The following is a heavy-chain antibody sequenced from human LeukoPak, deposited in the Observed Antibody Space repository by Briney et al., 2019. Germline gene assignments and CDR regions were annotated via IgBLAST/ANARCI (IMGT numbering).Heavy chain of an antibody. D-gene: IGHD2-15*01. J-gene: IGHJ4*02. Sequence: GGSLRLSCAASGFTFSNAYMNWVRQAPGKGLEWVAVISYDGSNKYYADSVKGRFTISRDTSKNTLYLQVNSLRAEDTAVYYCARGGGYYPIDYWGQGTLVTVSS. CDR2: ISYDGSNK. CDR3: ARGGGYYPIDY. V-gene: IGHV3-30*14. CDR1: GFTFSNAY.